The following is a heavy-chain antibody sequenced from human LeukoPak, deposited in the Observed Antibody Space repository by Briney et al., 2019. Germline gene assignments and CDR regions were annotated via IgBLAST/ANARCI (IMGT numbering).Heavy chain of an antibody. CDR2: INPNSGCT. CDR3: ARDLYYYDSSGYYYDGGSFSFDY. V-gene: IGHV1-2*06. Sequence: ASVKVSCKASGYTFTGYYMHWVRQAPGQGLEWMGRINPNSGCTNYAQKFQGRVTMTRDTSISTAYMELSRLRSDDTAVYYCARDLYYYDSSGYYYDGGSFSFDYWGQGTLVTVSS. J-gene: IGHJ4*02. D-gene: IGHD3-22*01. CDR1: GYTFTGYY.